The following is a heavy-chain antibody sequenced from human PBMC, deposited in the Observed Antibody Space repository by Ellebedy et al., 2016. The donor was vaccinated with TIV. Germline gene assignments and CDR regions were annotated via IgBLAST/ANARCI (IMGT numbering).Heavy chain of an antibody. CDR3: VRGLGIARF. CDR1: GGSISSSNYY. D-gene: IGHD6-13*01. CDR2: IYSSGST. J-gene: IGHJ4*02. Sequence: MPSETLSLTCTVSGGSISSSNYYWGWIRQPPGKGLEWIGSIYSSGSTYYNPSLKSRLSISVDTSKNQFSFNLTSVTAADRAVYYCVRGLGIARFWGQGTLVTVSS. V-gene: IGHV4-39*07.